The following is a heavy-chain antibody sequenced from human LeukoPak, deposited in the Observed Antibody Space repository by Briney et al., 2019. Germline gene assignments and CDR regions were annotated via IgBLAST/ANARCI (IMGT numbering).Heavy chain of an antibody. CDR2: MNQDGSEI. Sequence: GGSLRLSCVGSGFTFSRYWLNWVRQAPGKGLEWVANMNQDGSEIYYLDSVKGRFTISRDNAKNSVYLQMNGLKAEDTAVYYCATPLDYYDSSGYHQGGDWGQGTLVTVSS. D-gene: IGHD3-22*01. CDR3: ATPLDYYDSSGYHQGGD. V-gene: IGHV3-7*01. J-gene: IGHJ4*02. CDR1: GFTFSRYW.